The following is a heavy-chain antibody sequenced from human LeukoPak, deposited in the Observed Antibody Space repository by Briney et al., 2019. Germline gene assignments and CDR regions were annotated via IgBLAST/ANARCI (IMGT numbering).Heavy chain of an antibody. J-gene: IGHJ5*02. CDR2: IKPDGSEK. Sequence: GGSLRLSCAASGFTFSGRWMSWVRQAPGKGLEWVANIKPDGSEKNYVDSVKGRFTISRDDSKSIAYLQMNSLKTEDTAVYYCTRVPQTTVTTYFDLWFDPWGQGTLVTVSS. CDR3: TRVPQTTVTTYFDLWFDP. D-gene: IGHD4-17*01. V-gene: IGHV3-7*03. CDR1: GFTFSGRW.